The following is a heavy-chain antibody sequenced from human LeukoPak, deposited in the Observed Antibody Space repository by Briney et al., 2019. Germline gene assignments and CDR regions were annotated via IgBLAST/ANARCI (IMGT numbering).Heavy chain of an antibody. V-gene: IGHV3-7*03. CDR1: GFTFSSYW. Sequence: PGGSLRLSCAASGFTFSSYWMSWVRQAPGKGLEWVANIKQDGSEKYYVDSVKGRFTTSRGNAKNSLYLQMNSLRAEDTAVYYCARDTTMVRETTFDYWGQGTLVTVSS. J-gene: IGHJ4*02. CDR3: ARDTTMVRETTFDY. CDR2: IKQDGSEK. D-gene: IGHD3-10*01.